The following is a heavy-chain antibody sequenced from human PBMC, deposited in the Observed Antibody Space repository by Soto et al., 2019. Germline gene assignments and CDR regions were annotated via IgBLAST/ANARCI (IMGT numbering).Heavy chain of an antibody. V-gene: IGHV1-18*01. J-gene: IGHJ4*02. CDR3: ARDASGGWYGLVYY. CDR2: ISAYNGNT. CDR1: GYTFTSYG. Sequence: ASVKVSCKASGYTFTSYGISWVRQAPGQGLEWMGWISAYNGNTNYAQKLQGRVTMTTDTSTSTAYMELRSLRSDDTAVYYCARDASGGWYGLVYYWGQGTLVTVSS. D-gene: IGHD6-19*01.